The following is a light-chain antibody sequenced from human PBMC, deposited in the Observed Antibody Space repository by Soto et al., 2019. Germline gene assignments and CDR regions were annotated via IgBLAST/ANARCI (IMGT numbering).Light chain of an antibody. V-gene: IGKV1-33*01. CDR3: QHCDYLPI. CDR2: DAS. J-gene: IGKJ3*01. CDR1: HDITSF. Sequence: DIQMTQSPSSLSASVGDRVTITCQASHDITSFLNWYQHKPGRAPKLLIYDASIPEAGVPTRFSGSGSGTHFTFTIIGLQPLDVSTYYCQHCDYLPIFGPGTTVDFK.